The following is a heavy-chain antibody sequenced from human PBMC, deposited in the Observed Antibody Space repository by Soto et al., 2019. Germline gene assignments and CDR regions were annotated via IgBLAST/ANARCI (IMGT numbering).Heavy chain of an antibody. CDR1: GFTFSSNS. CDR2: ISSSSSTI. V-gene: IGHV3-48*02. J-gene: IGHJ5*02. Sequence: EVQVVESGGGLVQPGGSLRLSCAAAGFTFSSNSMNLVRQAPGKGLEWISYISSSSSTIYADSVKGRFTISRDNAKNSLYLQMNRLRDEDTAVYYCARVIWSGHLTTDLWGQGTLVTVSS. CDR3: ARVIWSGHLTTDL. D-gene: IGHD3-3*01.